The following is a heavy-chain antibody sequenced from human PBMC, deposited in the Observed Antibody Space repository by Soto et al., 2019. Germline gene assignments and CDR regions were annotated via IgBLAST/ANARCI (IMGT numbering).Heavy chain of an antibody. V-gene: IGHV5-51*01. CDR3: ARRRDNWNYAIIDYYYYGMDV. CDR1: GYSFTIYW. Sequence: PGESLKISGKGSGYSFTIYWIGWVRQMPWKGLEWMGIIYPGDSDTRYSPSFQGQVTISADKSISTAYLQWSSLKASDTAMYYCARRRDNWNYAIIDYYYYGMDVWGQGTTVTVSS. D-gene: IGHD1-7*01. CDR2: IYPGDSDT. J-gene: IGHJ6*02.